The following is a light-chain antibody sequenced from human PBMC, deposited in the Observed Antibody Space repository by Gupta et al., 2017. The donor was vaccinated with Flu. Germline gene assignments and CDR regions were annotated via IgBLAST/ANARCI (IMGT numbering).Light chain of an antibody. CDR1: SSNIGAGFN. CDR3: QSFDNSLSGPYV. Sequence: QSVLTPSPSVSGAQGQTVTISCTGTSSNIGAGFNVHWYQRFSGTAPRLLIFANNKRPSGVSDRFSGSKSGTSASLAITGLQAEDEADYYCQSFDNSLSGPYVFGTGTKVSVL. V-gene: IGLV1-40*01. CDR2: ANN. J-gene: IGLJ1*01.